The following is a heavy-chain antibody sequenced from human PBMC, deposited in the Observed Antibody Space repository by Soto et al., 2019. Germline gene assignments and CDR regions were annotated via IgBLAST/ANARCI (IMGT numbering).Heavy chain of an antibody. CDR2: IIPIFSTP. V-gene: IGHV1-69*05. Sequence: SVKVSCKASGGTFSSYAISWVRQAPGQGLEWMGGIIPIFSTPNYAQKFQGGVTITTDTSTTTAYMELRSLRSDDTAVYYCARVVPGAEAWFGPWGQGTLVTVSS. J-gene: IGHJ5*02. CDR3: ARVVPGAEAWFGP. D-gene: IGHD2-2*01. CDR1: GGTFSSYA.